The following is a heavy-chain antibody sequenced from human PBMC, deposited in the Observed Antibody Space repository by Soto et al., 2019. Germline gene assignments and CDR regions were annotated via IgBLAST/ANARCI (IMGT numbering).Heavy chain of an antibody. J-gene: IGHJ4*02. Sequence: QVQLVQSGAEVKKPGASVKVSCKASGYTFTSYDINWVRQATGQGLEWMGWMNPNSGNTGYAQRFQGRVTMTRNTAIGTAYLELSSLRSEETAVSYCERELGANRFDYWGQGTLVTVSS. D-gene: IGHD3-16*01. CDR3: ERELGANRFDY. CDR1: GYTFTSYD. CDR2: MNPNSGNT. V-gene: IGHV1-8*01.